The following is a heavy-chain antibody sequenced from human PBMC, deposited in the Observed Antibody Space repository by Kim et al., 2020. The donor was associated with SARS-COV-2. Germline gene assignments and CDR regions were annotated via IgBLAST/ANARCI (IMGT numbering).Heavy chain of an antibody. CDR2: INHSGST. V-gene: IGHV4-34*01. CDR3: ARVGYSSSGSY. Sequence: SETLSLTCAVYGGSFSGYYWSWIRQPPGKGLEWIGEINHSGSTNYNPSLKSRVTISVDTSKNQFSLKLSSVTAADTAVYYCARVGYSSSGSYWGQGTLVTVSS. J-gene: IGHJ4*02. D-gene: IGHD6-6*01. CDR1: GGSFSGYY.